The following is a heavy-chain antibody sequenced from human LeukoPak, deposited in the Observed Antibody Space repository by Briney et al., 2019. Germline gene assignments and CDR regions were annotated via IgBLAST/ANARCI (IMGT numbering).Heavy chain of an antibody. Sequence: SETLSLTCSVSADSISRSSYFWGWIRQPPGKGLEWIANIYYSGNTFYNPSLKSRVTISLDRSKHQFSLELRSVTAADMAVYYCAAGIEVAGAPFDYWGQGTLVTVSS. CDR1: ADSISRSSYF. V-gene: IGHV4-39*01. CDR2: IYYSGNT. J-gene: IGHJ4*02. CDR3: AAGIEVAGAPFDY. D-gene: IGHD3-22*01.